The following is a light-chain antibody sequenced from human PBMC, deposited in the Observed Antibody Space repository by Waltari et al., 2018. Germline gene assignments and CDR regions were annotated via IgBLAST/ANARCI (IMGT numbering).Light chain of an antibody. V-gene: IGKV1-39*01. CDR1: QSISSY. CDR3: QQSYSTPPLT. CDR2: AAS. J-gene: IGKJ4*01. Sequence: DIQMTQSPSSLSASVGDRVTITCRASQSISSYLNWYQQKPGKAPKLLNYAASSLQSGVPSKFSGSGSGKDFTLTISSLQPEDFATYYCQQSYSTPPLTFGGGTKVEIK.